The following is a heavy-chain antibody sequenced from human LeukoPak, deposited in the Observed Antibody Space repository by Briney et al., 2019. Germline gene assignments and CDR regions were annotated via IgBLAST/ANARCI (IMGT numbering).Heavy chain of an antibody. CDR1: GFTFSSYE. CDR3: ARGGYCSSTSCFPRGYYYYGMDV. V-gene: IGHV3-48*03. CDR2: ISSSGSTI. Sequence: PGGSLRLSCAASGFTFSSYEMNWVRQAPGKGLEWVSYISSSGSTIYYADSVKGRFTISRDNAKNSLYLQMNSLRAEDTAVYYCARGGYCSSTSCFPRGYYYYGMDVWGKGTTVTASS. D-gene: IGHD2-2*01. J-gene: IGHJ6*04.